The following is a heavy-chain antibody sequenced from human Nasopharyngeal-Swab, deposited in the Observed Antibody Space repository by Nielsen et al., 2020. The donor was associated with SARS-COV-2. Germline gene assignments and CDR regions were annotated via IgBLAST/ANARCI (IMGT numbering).Heavy chain of an antibody. J-gene: IGHJ4*02. CDR2: ISGGTGGT. D-gene: IGHD2-15*01. CDR3: AKDYIRRGSN. CDR1: GFTFSSYA. Sequence: GGSLRLSCAASGFTFSSYAMSWVRQAPGKGLEWVSAISGGTGGTFYADSVKGRFTISRDNSKNTLFLQMNSLRAEDTAVYYCAKDYIRRGSNWGQGTLGTVSS. V-gene: IGHV3-23*01.